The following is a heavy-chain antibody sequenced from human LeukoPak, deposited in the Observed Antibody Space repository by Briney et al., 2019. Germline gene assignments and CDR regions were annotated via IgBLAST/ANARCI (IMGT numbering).Heavy chain of an antibody. Sequence: PGGPLRLSCAASGCTFGSYYMTWVRQAPGKGLEWVASIKQDGSNKHYVDSVKGRFTISRDNANNSLYLQMDSLRAEDTAVYYCARDPGDSGSWGAFDIWGQGTRVIVS. J-gene: IGHJ3*02. CDR2: IKQDGSNK. D-gene: IGHD3-10*01. CDR1: GCTFGSYY. V-gene: IGHV3-7*01. CDR3: ARDPGDSGSWGAFDI.